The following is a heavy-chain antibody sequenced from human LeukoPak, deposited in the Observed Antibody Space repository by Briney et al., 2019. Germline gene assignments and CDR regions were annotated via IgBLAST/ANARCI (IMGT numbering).Heavy chain of an antibody. D-gene: IGHD3-22*01. Sequence: PSETLSLTCTVSGGSISSYYWSWIRQPPGKGLEWIGYIYYSGSTNYNPSLKSRVTISVDTSKNQFSLKLSSVTAADTAVYYCAREGYDSSGYLLDYWGQGTLVTVSS. CDR1: GGSISSYY. CDR3: AREGYDSSGYLLDY. V-gene: IGHV4-59*01. J-gene: IGHJ4*02. CDR2: IYYSGST.